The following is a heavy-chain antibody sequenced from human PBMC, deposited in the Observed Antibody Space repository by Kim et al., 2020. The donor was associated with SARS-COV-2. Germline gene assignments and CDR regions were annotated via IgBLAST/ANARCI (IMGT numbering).Heavy chain of an antibody. CDR3: ARDPRVVYSSSWYKRNQAWFDP. J-gene: IGHJ5*02. CDR1: GFTFSSYA. Sequence: GGSLRLSCAASGFTFSSYAMHWVRQAPGKGLEWVAVISYDGSNKYYADSVKGRFTISRDNSKNTLYLQMNSLRAEDTAVYYCARDPRVVYSSSWYKRNQAWFDPWGQGTLVTVSS. CDR2: ISYDGSNK. D-gene: IGHD6-13*01. V-gene: IGHV3-30*04.